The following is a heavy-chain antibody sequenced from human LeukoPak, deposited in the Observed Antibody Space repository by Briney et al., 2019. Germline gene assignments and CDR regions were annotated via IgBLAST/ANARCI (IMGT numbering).Heavy chain of an antibody. CDR3: ARGKIWSPVYLSH. V-gene: IGHV4-59*13. CDR1: GGSIGSYY. CDR2: IYSSGTT. J-gene: IGHJ4*02. D-gene: IGHD3-10*01. Sequence: SETLSLTCIVSGGSIGSYYWSWIRQPPGKGLEWIGNIYSSGTTNYNPSLKSRVTISMDTSKNQFSLKLSSVTAADTAVYYCARGKIWSPVYLSHWGQGTLVTVSS.